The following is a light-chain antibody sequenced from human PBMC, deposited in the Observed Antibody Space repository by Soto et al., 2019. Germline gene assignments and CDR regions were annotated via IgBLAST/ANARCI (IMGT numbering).Light chain of an antibody. CDR1: SSDVGAYNY. CDR2: DVS. CDR3: SSYTTSSTLV. V-gene: IGLV2-14*01. J-gene: IGLJ3*02. Sequence: QSALTQPASVSGSPGQSIAISCTGTSSDVGAYNYVAWYQQHPGKGPKLMIFDVSDRPSGVSKRFSGSKSGNTASLTISGLQAEDEADYYCSSYTTSSTLVFGGGTKVTVL.